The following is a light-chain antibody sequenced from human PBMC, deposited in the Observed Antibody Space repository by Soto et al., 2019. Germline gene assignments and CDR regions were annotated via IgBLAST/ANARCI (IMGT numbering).Light chain of an antibody. J-gene: IGLJ1*01. CDR2: DVS. CDR3: CSYAGSYSYV. CDR1: SSDVGGYNY. Sequence: QSALTQPRSVSGSPGQSVTISCTGTSSDVGGYNYVSWYQEQPGEAPKLMIYDVSKRPSGVPDRFSGSKSGNTASLTISGLQAEDEADYYCCSYAGSYSYVFGAGTKVTV. V-gene: IGLV2-11*01.